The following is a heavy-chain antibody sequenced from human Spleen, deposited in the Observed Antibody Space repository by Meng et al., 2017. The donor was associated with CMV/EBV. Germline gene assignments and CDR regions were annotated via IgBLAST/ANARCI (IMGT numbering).Heavy chain of an antibody. CDR2: INNSGST. D-gene: IGHD2-21*01. J-gene: IGHJ2*01. CDR3: ARGGMRCGSDSTCYRRWYFDL. V-gene: IGHV4-34*01. CDR1: FSGYY. Sequence: FSGYYWSCIRPPPGQGLEWIGEINNSGSTNHNPSLKSRVTISVDTSKNQFSLKLRSVTAADTAVYFCARGGMRCGSDSTCYRRWYFDLWGRGTLVTVSS.